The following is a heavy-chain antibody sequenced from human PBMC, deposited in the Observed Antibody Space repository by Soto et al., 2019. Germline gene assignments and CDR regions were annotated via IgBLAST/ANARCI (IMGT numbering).Heavy chain of an antibody. D-gene: IGHD1-26*01. CDR2: ISVRGGST. CDR1: GFTFGSYA. Sequence: PGGSLRLSCAASGFTFGSYAMIWVRQAPGQGLQWVSGISVRGGSTYYGDSVKGRFTISRDNSKNTLYLQMDSLSAADTAVYYCAKEASPYGTNPFDVWGQGTMVTVSS. CDR3: AKEASPYGTNPFDV. V-gene: IGHV3-23*02. J-gene: IGHJ3*01.